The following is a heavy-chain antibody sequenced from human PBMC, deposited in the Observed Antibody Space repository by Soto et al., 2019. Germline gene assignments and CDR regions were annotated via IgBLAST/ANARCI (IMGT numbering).Heavy chain of an antibody. D-gene: IGHD2-15*01. CDR2: ISAYNGNT. Sequence: ASVKVSCKASGYTFTSYGISWVRQAPGQGLEWMGWISAYNGNTNYAQKLQGRVTMTTDTSTSTTYLDLMSLRSEDTAGYYCARDNLGYCSGGSCYGSGAFDIWGQGTMVTVSS. J-gene: IGHJ3*02. CDR1: GYTFTSYG. CDR3: ARDNLGYCSGGSCYGSGAFDI. V-gene: IGHV1-18*01.